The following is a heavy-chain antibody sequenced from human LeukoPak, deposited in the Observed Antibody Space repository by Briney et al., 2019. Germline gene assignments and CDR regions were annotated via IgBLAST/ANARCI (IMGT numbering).Heavy chain of an antibody. J-gene: IGHJ6*02. D-gene: IGHD3-3*01. V-gene: IGHV4-59*01. CDR2: IYYSGST. CDR3: ARITIFGVVSYGMDV. Sequence: SETLSLTCTVSGGSISSYYWSWIRQPPGKGLEWIGYIYYSGSTNYNPSLTSRVTISVDTSKNQFSLKLSSVTAADTAVYYCARITIFGVVSYGMDVWGQGTTVTVSS. CDR1: GGSISSYY.